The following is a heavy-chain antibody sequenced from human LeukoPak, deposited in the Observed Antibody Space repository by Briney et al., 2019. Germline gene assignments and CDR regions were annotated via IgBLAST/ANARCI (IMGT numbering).Heavy chain of an antibody. J-gene: IGHJ4*02. Sequence: GGSLRLSCAASGFTFDDYAMHWVRQAPGKGLEWVSGISWNSGSIGYADSAKGRFTISRDNAKNSLYLQMNSLRAEDMALYYCAKGLEQQLVPDFDYWGQGTLVTVSS. CDR3: AKGLEQQLVPDFDY. CDR1: GFTFDDYA. V-gene: IGHV3-9*03. CDR2: ISWNSGSI. D-gene: IGHD6-13*01.